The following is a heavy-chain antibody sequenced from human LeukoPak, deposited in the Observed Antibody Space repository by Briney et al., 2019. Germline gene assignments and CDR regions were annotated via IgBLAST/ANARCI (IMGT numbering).Heavy chain of an antibody. J-gene: IGHJ6*03. D-gene: IGHD3-10*01. CDR1: GFTFSSYW. Sequence: GGSLRLSCAASGFTFSSYWMSWVRQAPGKGLEWVAFIRYDGSNKYYADSVKGRFTISRDNSKNTLYLQMNSLRAEDTAVYYCAKGSLVRGVTLYYMDVWGKGTTVTVSS. CDR2: IRYDGSNK. CDR3: AKGSLVRGVTLYYMDV. V-gene: IGHV3-30*02.